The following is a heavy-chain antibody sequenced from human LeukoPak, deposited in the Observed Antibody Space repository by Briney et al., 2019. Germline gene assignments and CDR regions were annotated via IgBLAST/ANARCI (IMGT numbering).Heavy chain of an antibody. D-gene: IGHD3-22*01. CDR3: ARGVTMIVVVIHDWYFDL. J-gene: IGHJ2*01. Sequence: GSLRLSCAASGFTVSSNYMSWIRQPPGKGLEWIGGIYYTRSTYYNPSLKSRVTISVDTSKNQFSLKLTSVTAADTAVYYCARGVTMIVVVIHDWYFDLWGRGTLVTVSS. CDR2: IYYTRST. V-gene: IGHV4-59*05. CDR1: GFTVSSNY.